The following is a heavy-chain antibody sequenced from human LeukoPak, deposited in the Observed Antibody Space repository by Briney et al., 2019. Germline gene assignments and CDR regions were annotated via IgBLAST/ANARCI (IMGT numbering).Heavy chain of an antibody. CDR1: GYTFSNYG. V-gene: IGHV1-18*01. J-gene: IGHJ4*02. CDR2: ISAYNGNT. D-gene: IGHD3-22*01. CDR3: ASDEGYYDSSGYAY. Sequence: EASVKVSCKASGYTFSNYGFSWVRQAPGQGLEWMGWISAYNGNTNYAQKFQGRVSLTTDTSTSTAYMEVRSLRSDDTAVYYCASDEGYYDSSGYAYWGQGTLVTVSS.